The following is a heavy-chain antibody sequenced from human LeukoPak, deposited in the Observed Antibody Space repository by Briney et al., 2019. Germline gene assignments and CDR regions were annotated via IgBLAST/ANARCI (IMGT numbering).Heavy chain of an antibody. Sequence: GGSLRLSCAASGFTFSSYAMSWVRQAPGKGLEWVSAISGSGGSTYYADSVKARFTISRDNSKNTLYLQMNSLRAEDTAVYYWAKEYYYDSRPFDYWGQGTLVTVSS. V-gene: IGHV3-23*01. CDR3: AKEYYYDSRPFDY. CDR2: ISGSGGST. J-gene: IGHJ4*02. D-gene: IGHD3-22*01. CDR1: GFTFSSYA.